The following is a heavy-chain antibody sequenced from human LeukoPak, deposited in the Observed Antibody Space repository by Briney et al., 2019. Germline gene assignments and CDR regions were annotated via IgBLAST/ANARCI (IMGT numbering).Heavy chain of an antibody. D-gene: IGHD1-26*01. Sequence: GGSLRLPCAASGFTFSNYAMSWVRQAPGKGLEWVSALSGSGGSTYYADSVKGRFTISRDDAKNTLYLQMNSLRAEDTAVYYCARGAIVGANFDYWGQGTLVTVSS. CDR1: GFTFSNYA. CDR2: LSGSGGST. J-gene: IGHJ4*02. CDR3: ARGAIVGANFDY. V-gene: IGHV3-23*01.